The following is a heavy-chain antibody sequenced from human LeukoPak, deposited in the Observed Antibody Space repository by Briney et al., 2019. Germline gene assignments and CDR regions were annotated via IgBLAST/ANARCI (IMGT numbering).Heavy chain of an antibody. CDR2: ISNSGSSI. CDR1: GFTLSSFE. V-gene: IGHV3-48*03. D-gene: IGHD5-12*01. CDR3: ARDLYSGYDHRDWFDP. J-gene: IGHJ5*02. Sequence: GGSLRLSCAASGFTLSSFEMNWVRQAPGKGLEWISYISNSGSSIYYADSVKGRFIISRDNAKNSLFLQMNSLRAEDAAVYYCARDLYSGYDHRDWFDPSGQGTLVTVSS.